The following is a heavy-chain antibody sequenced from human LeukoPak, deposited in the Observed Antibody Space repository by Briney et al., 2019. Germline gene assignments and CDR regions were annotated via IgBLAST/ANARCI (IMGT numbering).Heavy chain of an antibody. CDR1: GGSISSYY. J-gene: IGHJ4*02. D-gene: IGHD6-25*01. V-gene: IGHV4-59*01. CDR3: ARAGGKVDY. CDR2: IYYSGST. Sequence: SETLSLTCTVSGGSISSYYWSWIRQPPGKGLEWIGYIYYSGSTNYNPSLESRVTISVDTSKNQFSLKLSSVTAADTAVYYCARAGGKVDYWGQGTLVTVSS.